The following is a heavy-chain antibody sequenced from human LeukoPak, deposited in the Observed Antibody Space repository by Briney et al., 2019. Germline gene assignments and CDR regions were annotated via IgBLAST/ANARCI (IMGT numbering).Heavy chain of an antibody. CDR1: GYTFTSYA. CDR2: INAGNGNT. V-gene: IGHV1-3*01. Sequence: SVKVSCKASGYTFTSYAMHWVRQAPGQRLEWMGWINAGNGNTKYSQKFQGRVTITRDTSASAAYMELSSLRSEDTAMYYCVTEGYCTSDSCYVHWGQGTLVTVSS. J-gene: IGHJ4*02. D-gene: IGHD2-2*01. CDR3: VTEGYCTSDSCYVH.